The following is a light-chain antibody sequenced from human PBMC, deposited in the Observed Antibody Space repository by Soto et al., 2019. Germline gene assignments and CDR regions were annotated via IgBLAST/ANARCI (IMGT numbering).Light chain of an antibody. CDR1: QSLLHSNGYNY. V-gene: IGKV2-28*01. J-gene: IGKJ5*01. Sequence: DIVMTLSPLSLPVTPGEPASISCRSSQSLLHSNGYNYLDWYLQKPGQSPQLLIYLGSNRASGVPDRFSGSGVGTDFTLKISRVEAEDVGVYYCMQALQTPRTFGQGTRLEIK. CDR2: LGS. CDR3: MQALQTPRT.